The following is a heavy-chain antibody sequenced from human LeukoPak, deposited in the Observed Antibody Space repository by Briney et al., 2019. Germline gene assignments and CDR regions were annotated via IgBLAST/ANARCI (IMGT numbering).Heavy chain of an antibody. V-gene: IGHV4-59*08. CDR2: IFDSRRT. CDR3: ATTDRRSDFGYYYMDV. J-gene: IGHJ6*03. D-gene: IGHD2-21*01. CDR1: GCSISNYF. Sequence: PSETLSLTCTVSGCSISNYFWSWIRQPPGKRLEWIGYIFDSRRTKYNPSLKSRVTLSLDTSKNQLSLKLTSVTAADTAVYYCATTDRRSDFGYYYMDVWGNGTTVTVSS.